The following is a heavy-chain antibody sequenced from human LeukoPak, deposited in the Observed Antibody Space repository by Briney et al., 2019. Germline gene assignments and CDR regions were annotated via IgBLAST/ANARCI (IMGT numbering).Heavy chain of an antibody. CDR3: ARDQMGTYYYDSSGYYYMDV. CDR1: GGSISSYY. CDR2: IYYSGST. V-gene: IGHV4-59*01. J-gene: IGHJ6*03. D-gene: IGHD3-22*01. Sequence: KPSETLSLTCTVSGGSISSYYWSWIRQPPGKGLEWIGHIYYSGSTNYNPSLKSRVTISVDTSKNQFSLKLSSVTAADTAVYYCARDQMGTYYYDSSGYYYMDVWGKGTTVTVSS.